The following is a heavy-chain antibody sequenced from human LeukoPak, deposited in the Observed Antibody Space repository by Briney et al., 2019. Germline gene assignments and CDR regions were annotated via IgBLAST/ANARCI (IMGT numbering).Heavy chain of an antibody. J-gene: IGHJ4*02. CDR3: ARQGVYYSDSSAFYH. CDR2: IYPGDSDI. CDR1: GSRFTNYW. V-gene: IGHV5-51*01. D-gene: IGHD3-22*01. Sequence: GESLQISCKASGSRFTNYWIAWVRRMPGKGLELMGSIYPGDSDIRYSPSFQGQVTISADKSFTTAYLQWRSLKASDTAIYYCARQGVYYSDSSAFYHWGQGTRVTVSS.